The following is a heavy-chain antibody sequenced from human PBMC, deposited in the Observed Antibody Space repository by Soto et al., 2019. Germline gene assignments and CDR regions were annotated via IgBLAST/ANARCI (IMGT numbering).Heavy chain of an antibody. CDR1: GGSISSGDYY. V-gene: IGHV4-30-4*01. D-gene: IGHD1-7*01. J-gene: IGHJ4*02. Sequence: PSETLSLTCTVSGGSISSGDYYWSWIRQPPGKCLEWTGYIYYSGSTYYNPSLKSRVTIXXXTXXXXXSLXLXXVTXADTAVYYCASITGTYNWGQGTLVTVSS. CDR2: IYYSGST. CDR3: ASITGTYN.